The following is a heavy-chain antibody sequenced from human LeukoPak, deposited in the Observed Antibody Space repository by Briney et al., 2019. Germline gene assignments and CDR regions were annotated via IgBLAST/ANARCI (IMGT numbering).Heavy chain of an antibody. CDR1: GFTFRTYW. D-gene: IGHD2-8*01. CDR2: INQGGSET. CDR3: ARLIGYRTIYDY. J-gene: IGHJ4*02. V-gene: IGHV3-7*01. Sequence: GGSLRLSCAASGFTFRTYWMSWLRHAPGEGVECVASINQGGSETYYVESVKGRFTISRDNAMNSFFLQMNSLRAEDTAVYDGARLIGYRTIYDYWGQGTLVTVSS.